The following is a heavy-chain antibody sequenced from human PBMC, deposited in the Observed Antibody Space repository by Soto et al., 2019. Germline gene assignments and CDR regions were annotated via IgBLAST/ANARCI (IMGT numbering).Heavy chain of an antibody. CDR1: GGSISSGDYY. CDR3: ARVPNSSSWYPYLYYYYGMDV. V-gene: IGHV4-30-4*01. D-gene: IGHD6-13*01. CDR2: IYYSGST. Sequence: TSETLSLTCTVSGGSISSGDYYWSWIRQPPVKGLGCIGYIYYSGSTYYNPSLKSRVTISVDTSKNQFSLKLSSVTAADTAVYYCARVPNSSSWYPYLYYYYGMDVWGQGTTVTVSS. J-gene: IGHJ6*02.